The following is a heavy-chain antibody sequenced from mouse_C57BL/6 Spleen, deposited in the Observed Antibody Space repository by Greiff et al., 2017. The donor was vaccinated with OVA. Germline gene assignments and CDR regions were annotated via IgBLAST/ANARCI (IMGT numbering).Heavy chain of an antibody. V-gene: IGHV5-4*01. D-gene: IGHD2-1*01. CDR1: GFTFSSYA. J-gene: IGHJ4*01. Sequence: VKLVESGGGLVKPGGSLKLSCAASGFTFSSYAMSWVRQTPEKRLEWVATISDGGSYTYYPDNVKGRFTISRDNAKNNLYLQMSHLKSEDTAMYYCAREGNFYAMDYWGQGTSVTVSS. CDR3: AREGNFYAMDY. CDR2: ISDGGSYT.